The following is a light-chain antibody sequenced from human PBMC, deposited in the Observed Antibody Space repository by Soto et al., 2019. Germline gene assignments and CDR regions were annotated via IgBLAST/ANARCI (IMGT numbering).Light chain of an antibody. J-gene: IGKJ1*01. CDR2: GAS. Sequence: EIVMTQSPATLSVSPGERATLSCRASQSVSSNLAWYQQKPGQAPRLLIYGASTRATGIPARFSGSGSGTEFTLTISSLQSEDFADYYCQQYNHSPPWPLGQGTKVEIK. V-gene: IGKV3-15*01. CDR3: QQYNHSPPWP. CDR1: QSVSSN.